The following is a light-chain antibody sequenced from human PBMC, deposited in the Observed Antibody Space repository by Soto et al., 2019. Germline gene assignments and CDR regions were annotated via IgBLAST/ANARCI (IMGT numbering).Light chain of an antibody. V-gene: IGLV2-14*01. CDR2: EVS. CDR3: SSYTSSSTFLL. Sequence: QSALTQPASMSRSPGQSITISCTGTSSDIGTYNYVSWYQQHPGKVPKLMIYEVSNRPSGVSNRFSGSKSGNAASLTISGLQAEDEADYYCSSYTSSSTFLLFGGGTKLTVL. J-gene: IGLJ2*01. CDR1: SSDIGTYNY.